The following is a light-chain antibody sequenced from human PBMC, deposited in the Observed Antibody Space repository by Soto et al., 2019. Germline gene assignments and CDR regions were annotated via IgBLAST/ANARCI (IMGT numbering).Light chain of an antibody. Sequence: DIQMTQSPSTLSASVGDRVTITCRASQSRSSWLAWFQQKRGKAPKLLIYKASSLQSGVPSRFSGSESGTEFNLTISSLQPDDFATYYCQQYNPYSSTFGQGTKLEIK. V-gene: IGKV1-5*03. CDR1: QSRSSW. J-gene: IGKJ2*01. CDR2: KAS. CDR3: QQYNPYSST.